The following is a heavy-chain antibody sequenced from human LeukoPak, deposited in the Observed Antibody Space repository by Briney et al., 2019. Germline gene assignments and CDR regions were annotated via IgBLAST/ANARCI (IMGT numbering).Heavy chain of an antibody. J-gene: IGHJ6*02. CDR2: IIPILGIA. V-gene: IGHV1-69*04. D-gene: IGHD5-12*01. Sequence: ASVTVSCKASVGTFSIYAISWVRQAPGQGLEWMGRIIPILGIANYAQKFQGRVTITADKSTSTAYMELCSLRSEDTAVYYCARPRRISIVATTRNRVNYYYGMDVWGQGTTVTVSS. CDR3: ARPRRISIVATTRNRVNYYYGMDV. CDR1: VGTFSIYA.